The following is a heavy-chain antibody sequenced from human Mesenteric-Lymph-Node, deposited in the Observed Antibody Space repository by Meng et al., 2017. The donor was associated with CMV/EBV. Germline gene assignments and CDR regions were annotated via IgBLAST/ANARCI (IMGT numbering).Heavy chain of an antibody. D-gene: IGHD6-19*01. CDR3: ARDLAVAGNWFDP. J-gene: IGHJ5*02. Sequence: GSLRLSCTVSGGSISSSSYYWGWIRQPPGKGREWIGSIYYSGSTYYNPSLKSRVTISVDTSKNQFSLKLSSVTAADTAVYYCARDLAVAGNWFDPWGQGTLVTVSS. V-gene: IGHV4-39*07. CDR1: GGSISSSSYY. CDR2: IYYSGST.